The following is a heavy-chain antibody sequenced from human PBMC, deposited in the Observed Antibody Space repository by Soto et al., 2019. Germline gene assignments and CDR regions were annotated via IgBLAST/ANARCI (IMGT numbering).Heavy chain of an antibody. CDR2: ISYEGSNK. J-gene: IGHJ5*02. CDR3: ARTLFRTTVVTPSES. V-gene: IGHV3-30-3*01. D-gene: IGHD2-21*02. Sequence: QVQLVESGGGVVQPGRSLRLSCAASGFTFNIYAIHWVRQAPGKGLEWVAVISYEGSNKYYADSVKGRVTISRDNSKNTVDLQMSSLRAEDTAMYYCARTLFRTTVVTPSESWGQGTLVTVSS. CDR1: GFTFNIYA.